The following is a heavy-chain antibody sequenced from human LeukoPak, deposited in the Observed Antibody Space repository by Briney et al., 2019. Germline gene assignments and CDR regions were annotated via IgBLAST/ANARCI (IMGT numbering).Heavy chain of an antibody. CDR2: IWYDGSNK. D-gene: IGHD5-18*01. V-gene: IGHV3-33*06. Sequence: GRSLRLSCAASGFTFSSYGMHWVRQAPGKGLEWVAVIWYDGSNKYYADSVKGRFTISRDNSKNTLYLQMNSLRAEDTAVYYCAKAQLGYSYGYVFDYWGQGTLVTVSS. CDR3: AKAQLGYSYGYVFDY. J-gene: IGHJ4*02. CDR1: GFTFSSYG.